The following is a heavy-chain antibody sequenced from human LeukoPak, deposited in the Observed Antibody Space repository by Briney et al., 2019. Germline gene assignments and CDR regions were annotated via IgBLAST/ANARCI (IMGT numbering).Heavy chain of an antibody. CDR1: GGSISSYY. V-gene: IGHV4-59*01. Sequence: SETLSLTCTVSGGSISSYYWSWIRQPPGKGLEWIGYIYYSGSTNYNPSLKSRVTISVDTSKNQFSLKRSSVTAADTAVYYCARGVLLPTHYFDYWGQGTLVTVSS. CDR3: ARGVLLPTHYFDY. D-gene: IGHD3-10*01. CDR2: IYYSGST. J-gene: IGHJ4*02.